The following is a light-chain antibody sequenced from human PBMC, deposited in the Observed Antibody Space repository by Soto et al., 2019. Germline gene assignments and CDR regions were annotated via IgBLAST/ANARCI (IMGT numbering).Light chain of an antibody. CDR3: CSYGGSYTWV. Sequence: QSVLTQPRSVSGSPGQSVTIPCTGASGDVGGYNFVSWYQQHPGKAPTLMIFDVSQRPSGVPDRFSGSKSGNTASLTISGLQAEDEADYYCCSYGGSYTWVFGGGTKLTVL. CDR2: DVS. CDR1: SGDVGGYNF. V-gene: IGLV2-11*01. J-gene: IGLJ3*02.